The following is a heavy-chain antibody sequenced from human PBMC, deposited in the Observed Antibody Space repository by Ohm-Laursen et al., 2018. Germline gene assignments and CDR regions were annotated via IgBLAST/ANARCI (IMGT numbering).Heavy chain of an antibody. CDR1: GYTFTSPY. D-gene: IGHD3-22*01. Sequence: AASVKVSCKASGYTFTSPYLHWVRQAPGQGLEWMGWINPNSGGTNYAQRFQDRVTMTRDKFISTAYMELSRLTSDDTAVYYCARDSYYDNKGWFDPWGQGTLVTVSS. CDR3: ARDSYYDNKGWFDP. CDR2: INPNSGGT. J-gene: IGHJ5*02. V-gene: IGHV1-2*02.